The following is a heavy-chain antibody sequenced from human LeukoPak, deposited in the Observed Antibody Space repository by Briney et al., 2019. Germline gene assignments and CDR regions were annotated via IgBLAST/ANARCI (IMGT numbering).Heavy chain of an antibody. CDR1: VYTVSSNY. CDR3: ARVQGAVAAHDY. J-gene: IGHJ4*02. V-gene: IGHV3-21*01. Sequence: GGSLRLSCAASVYTVSSNYMNWVRQAPGKGLERVSSICSSSGYIYCADSVKGRFTISRDNVKNSLYLQMNSLRAEDTAVYYCARVQGAVAAHDYWGQGTLVTVSS. D-gene: IGHD6-19*01. CDR2: ICSSSGYI.